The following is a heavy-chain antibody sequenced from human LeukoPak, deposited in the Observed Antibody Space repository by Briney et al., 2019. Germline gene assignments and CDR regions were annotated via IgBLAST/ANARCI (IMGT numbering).Heavy chain of an antibody. Sequence: ASVKVSCKASGYTFTSYAVNWVRQAPGQGLEWMGWTNTNTGNPTYAQGFTGRFVFSLDTSVSTAYLQISSLKAEDTAVYYCARSYGSGSYYNVENAFDIWGQGTMVTVSS. CDR3: ARSYGSGSYYNVENAFDI. D-gene: IGHD3-10*01. CDR1: GYTFTSYA. J-gene: IGHJ3*02. CDR2: TNTNTGNP. V-gene: IGHV7-4-1*02.